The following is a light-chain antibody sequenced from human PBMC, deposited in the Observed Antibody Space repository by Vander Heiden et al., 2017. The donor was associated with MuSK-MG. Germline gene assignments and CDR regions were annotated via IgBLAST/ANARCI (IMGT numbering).Light chain of an antibody. V-gene: IGLV2-11*01. J-gene: IGLJ2*01. Sequence: QSALTQPRSVSGSPGPPVTISCTGTSSDIGGHNYVSWYQQPPGKAPKLMIHEVTKRASGVPDRFSGSSSGNTASLTVSGLQAEDEADYYCSSYAGTYSSQVRFGGGTKLTVL. CDR1: SSDIGGHNY. CDR2: EVT. CDR3: SSYAGTYSSQVR.